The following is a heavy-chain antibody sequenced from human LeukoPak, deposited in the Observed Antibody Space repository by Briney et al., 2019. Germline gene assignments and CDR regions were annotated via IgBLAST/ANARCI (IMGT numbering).Heavy chain of an antibody. CDR3: ARHLSVTTLPFAT. D-gene: IGHD4-17*01. Sequence: SETLPLTCTVSGGSISSSTCVWGWIRQRPGKVAGGNGGIYYSGTNYYNSSVNSQVPMYLDMSKNQFSLNLSSVTAADTAVYYCARHLSVTTLPFATWGQGTLVTDSS. V-gene: IGHV4-39*01. CDR1: GGSISSSTCV. CDR2: IYYSGTN. J-gene: IGHJ5*02.